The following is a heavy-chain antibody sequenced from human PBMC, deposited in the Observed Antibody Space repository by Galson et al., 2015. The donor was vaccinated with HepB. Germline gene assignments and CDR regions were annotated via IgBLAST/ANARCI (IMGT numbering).Heavy chain of an antibody. D-gene: IGHD3-22*01. CDR1: GFTFSRYA. CDR2: MSGSGRST. J-gene: IGHJ3*02. V-gene: IGHV3-23*01. CDR3: AKDYYYDSSGRDAFVAFDI. Sequence: SLRLSCAASGFTFSRYAMSWVRQAPGKGLEWVSGMSGSGRSTYYADSVKGRFTIPRDYSKNTLYLQMNSLRAEDTAVYYCAKDYYYDSSGRDAFVAFDIWGQGTMVTVSS.